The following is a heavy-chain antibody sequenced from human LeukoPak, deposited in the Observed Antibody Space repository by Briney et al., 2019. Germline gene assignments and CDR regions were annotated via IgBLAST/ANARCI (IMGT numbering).Heavy chain of an antibody. Sequence: GGSLRLSYAASGFTFSDYYMSWIRQAPGKGLEWISYISTSGTTTYHADSVKGRFTISRDDAKNSLYLQMNSLRADDTALYYCARVRGSYSVYYWGQGTLVTVSS. D-gene: IGHD3-10*01. V-gene: IGHV3-11*04. J-gene: IGHJ4*02. CDR1: GFTFSDYY. CDR2: ISTSGTTT. CDR3: ARVRGSYSVYY.